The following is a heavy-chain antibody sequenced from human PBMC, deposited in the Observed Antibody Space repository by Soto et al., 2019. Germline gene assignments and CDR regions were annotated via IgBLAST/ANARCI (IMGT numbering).Heavy chain of an antibody. V-gene: IGHV4-59*01. CDR3: ARFGTSPNGNWFDP. CDR2: VYHSWST. J-gene: IGHJ5*02. CDR1: GGSISSDY. Sequence: LSLTCTVSGGSISSDYWNWIRQPPGKGLEWIGYVYHSWSTKYNPSLKSRVTISVDTSKNQLSLKLSSVTAADTAVYYCARFGTSPNGNWFDPWGQGTLVTVSS. D-gene: IGHD3-10*01.